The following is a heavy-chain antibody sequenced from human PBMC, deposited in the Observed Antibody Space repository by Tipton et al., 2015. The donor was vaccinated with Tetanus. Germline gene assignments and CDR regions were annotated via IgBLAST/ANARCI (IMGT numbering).Heavy chain of an antibody. CDR2: INHSGNT. CDR1: GASFSDYY. J-gene: IGHJ4*02. Sequence: TLSLTCAVYGASFSDYYWSWIRQAPGKGLEWIGEINHSGNTNHNPSLKSRVTLSVDTSKNQFSLRVRSVTAADTAVYYCARGRTMSGVVAPFDLWGQGTQVTVSS. D-gene: IGHD3-3*01. V-gene: IGHV4-34*01. CDR3: ARGRTMSGVVAPFDL.